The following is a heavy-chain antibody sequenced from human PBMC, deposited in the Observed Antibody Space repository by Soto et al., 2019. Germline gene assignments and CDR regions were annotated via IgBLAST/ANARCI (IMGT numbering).Heavy chain of an antibody. V-gene: IGHV1-18*01. D-gene: IGHD5-18*01. CDR2: ISAYNGNT. CDR3: TAVDTGMVPY. J-gene: IGHJ4*02. CDR1: GYTFTSYG. Sequence: ASVKVSCKASGYTFTSYGISWVRQAPGQGLEWMGWISAYNGNTNYAQKLQGRVTMTTDTSTSTAYMELRSLRSDDTAAYYCTAVDTGMVPYWGQGTLVTVSS.